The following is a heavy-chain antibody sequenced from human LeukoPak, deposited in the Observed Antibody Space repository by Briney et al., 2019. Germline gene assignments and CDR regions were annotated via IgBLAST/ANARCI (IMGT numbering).Heavy chain of an antibody. Sequence: GGSLRLSCAASAFTVRSKYMSWVRQAPGKGLECVSVIYSGGSTYYADSVKGRFTISRDNSKNTLYLQMNSLRVEDTAVYYCTRAFMVRGVIEWFVTWGQGTLVTVSS. CDR3: TRAFMVRGVIEWFVT. D-gene: IGHD3-10*01. J-gene: IGHJ5*02. V-gene: IGHV3-53*01. CDR1: AFTVRSKY. CDR2: IYSGGST.